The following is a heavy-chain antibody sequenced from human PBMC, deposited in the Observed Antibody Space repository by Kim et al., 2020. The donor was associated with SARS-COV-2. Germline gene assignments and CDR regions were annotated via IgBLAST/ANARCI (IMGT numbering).Heavy chain of an antibody. CDR3: VRVSGNYYFDN. D-gene: IGHD3-10*01. CDR2: T. V-gene: IGHV3-72*01. Sequence: TKYAPSVKGRFIILRDDSENSLYLQMTSLEAEDTAVYYCVRVSGNYYFDNWGQGTLVTVSS. J-gene: IGHJ4*02.